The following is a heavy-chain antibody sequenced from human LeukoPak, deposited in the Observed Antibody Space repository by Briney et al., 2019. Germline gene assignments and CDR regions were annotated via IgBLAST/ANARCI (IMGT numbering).Heavy chain of an antibody. CDR3: AKDLDYHYYGMDV. Sequence: PGGSPRLSCAASGFTFDGYGMHWVRQAPGKGLEWVSVINGDGTTTYYGDSVRGRFTISRDNSKNSLYLQMNSLRTEDTALCYCAKDLDYHYYGMDVWGQGTTVIVSS. CDR2: INGDGTTT. V-gene: IGHV3-43*02. J-gene: IGHJ6*02. CDR1: GFTFDGYG.